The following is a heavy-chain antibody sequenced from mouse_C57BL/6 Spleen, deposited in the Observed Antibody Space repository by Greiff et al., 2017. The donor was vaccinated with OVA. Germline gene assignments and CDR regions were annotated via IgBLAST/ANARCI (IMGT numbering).Heavy chain of an antibody. V-gene: IGHV1-52*01. Sequence: QVQLQQPGAELVRPGSSVKLSCKASGYTFTSYWMHWVKQRPIQGLEWIGNIDPSDSETHYNQKFKDKATLTVDKSSSTAYMQLSSLTSEDSAVYYCARGGDRTARAWFAYWGQGTLVTVSA. CDR1: GYTFTSYW. CDR3: ARGGDRTARAWFAY. J-gene: IGHJ3*01. CDR2: IDPSDSET.